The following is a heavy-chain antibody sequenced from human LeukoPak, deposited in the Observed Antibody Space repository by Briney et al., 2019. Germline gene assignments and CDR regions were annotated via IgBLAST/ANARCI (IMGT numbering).Heavy chain of an antibody. J-gene: IGHJ5*02. CDR2: FIPIFGTA. CDR3: ARVGERGYSYGLNWFDP. V-gene: IGHV1-69*01. D-gene: IGHD5-18*01. CDR1: GGTFSSYA. Sequence: SVKVSCKASGGTFSSYAISWVRQAPGQGLEWMGGFIPIFGTANYAQKFQGRVTITADESTSTAYMELSSLRSEDTAVYYCARVGERGYSYGLNWFDPWGQGTLVTVSS.